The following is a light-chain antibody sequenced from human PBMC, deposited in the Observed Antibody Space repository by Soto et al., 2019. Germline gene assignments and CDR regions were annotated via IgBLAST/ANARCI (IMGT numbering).Light chain of an antibody. J-gene: IGKJ1*01. V-gene: IGKV3-20*01. CDR3: QQYSSSRT. CDR1: QRVGSRW. CDR2: GGS. Sequence: ELVLTQSPDTVSLSPGERATLSCRASQRVGSRWLAWYQQSPGQAPSVVSYGGSYRATSITVRFSGSGSGTDFTLTMSRLEPEDFAVYYCQQYSSSRTFVQGTKVE.